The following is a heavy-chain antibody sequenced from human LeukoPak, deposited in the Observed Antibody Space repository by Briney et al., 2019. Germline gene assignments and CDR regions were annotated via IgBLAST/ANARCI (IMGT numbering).Heavy chain of an antibody. Sequence: SETLSLTCAVYGGSVSSSYWSWICLPPRKWRGWVGVINLSGSTNYNPSLKSRVTMSVDTSQSQFSLELSSVTAGYTAVYSCARRGLAHCSSTRCYSYTRVYYYYRMDVWGQGTTVTVSP. D-gene: IGHD2-2*01. CDR1: GGSVSSSY. J-gene: IGHJ6*01. CDR3: ARRGLAHCSSTRCYSYTRVYYYYRMDV. CDR2: INLSGST. V-gene: IGHV4-34*01.